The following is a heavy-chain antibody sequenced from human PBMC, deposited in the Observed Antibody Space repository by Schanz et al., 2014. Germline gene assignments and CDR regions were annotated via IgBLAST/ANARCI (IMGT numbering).Heavy chain of an antibody. Sequence: QVQLVQSGAEVKKPGASVKASCKASGYTFTSYYMHWVRQAPGQGLKWMGIINPSGGSTSYAQKFQGRVTMTRDTSTSTVYMELSSLRSEDTAVYYCARDGEAAAGCDYWGQGTLVTVSS. J-gene: IGHJ4*02. CDR2: INPSGGST. CDR1: GYTFTSYY. CDR3: ARDGEAAAGCDY. V-gene: IGHV1-46*03. D-gene: IGHD6-13*01.